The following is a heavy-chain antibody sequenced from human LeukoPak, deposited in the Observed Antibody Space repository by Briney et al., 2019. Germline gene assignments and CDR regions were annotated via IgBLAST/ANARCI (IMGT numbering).Heavy chain of an antibody. J-gene: IGHJ6*02. CDR1: GFTFSSYW. V-gene: IGHV3-7*01. Sequence: PGGSLRLSCAASGFTFSSYWMSWVRQAPGKGLEWVANIKQDGSEKYYVDSVKGRFTISRDNAKNSLYLQMNSLRAEDTAVHYCARSSPSYYYGMDVWGQGTTVTVSS. CDR2: IKQDGSEK. D-gene: IGHD6-6*01. CDR3: ARSSPSYYYGMDV.